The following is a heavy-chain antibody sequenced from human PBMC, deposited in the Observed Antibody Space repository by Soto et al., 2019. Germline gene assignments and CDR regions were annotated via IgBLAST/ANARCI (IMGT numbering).Heavy chain of an antibody. J-gene: IGHJ4*02. Sequence: EVQLLESGGGLVQPGGSLRLSCAASGFVFSSYARSWVRQAPGKGLEWVSTISGSGSNTYYADSVKGRFTISRDNSKNTLYLQMNSLRAEDTALYYCAKDPRVHYYGSGSSSYWGQGTLVTVSS. CDR1: GFVFSSYA. D-gene: IGHD3-10*01. V-gene: IGHV3-23*01. CDR2: ISGSGSNT. CDR3: AKDPRVHYYGSGSSSY.